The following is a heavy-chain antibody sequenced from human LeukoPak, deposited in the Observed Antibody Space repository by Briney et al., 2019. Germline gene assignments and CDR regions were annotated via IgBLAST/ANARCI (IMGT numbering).Heavy chain of an antibody. CDR1: GFTFSSYG. CDR3: ARGKWELKYFDY. Sequence: PGGSLRLSCAASGFTFSSYGMHWVRQAPGKGLEWVAFIRYDGSNKYYADSVKGRFTISRDNSKNTLYLQMNSLRAEDTAVYYCARGKWELKYFDYWGQGTLVTVSS. J-gene: IGHJ4*02. CDR2: IRYDGSNK. V-gene: IGHV3-30*02. D-gene: IGHD1-26*01.